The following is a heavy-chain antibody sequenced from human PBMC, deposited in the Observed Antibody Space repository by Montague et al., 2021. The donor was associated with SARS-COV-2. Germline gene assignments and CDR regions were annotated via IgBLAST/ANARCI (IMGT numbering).Heavy chain of an antibody. CDR2: TYYRSKWFN. CDR1: GDSVSSNRAS. D-gene: IGHD1-1*01. J-gene: IGHJ3*01. V-gene: IGHV6-1*01. CDR3: ARTTALAASADGLDV. Sequence: YTISGDSVSSNRASWNWIRQSPSRGLEWLGRTYYRSKWFNDYSVSVSSRITIDPDTSKNVFSLHLRSVTPEDTAVYFCARTTALAASADGLDVWGPGILISVSS.